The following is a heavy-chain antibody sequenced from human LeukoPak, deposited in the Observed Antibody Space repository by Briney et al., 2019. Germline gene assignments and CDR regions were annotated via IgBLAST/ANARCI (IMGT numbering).Heavy chain of an antibody. V-gene: IGHV4-39*01. CDR2: IYSSGST. CDR3: AVEEFDY. Sequence: SETLSLTYTVSGGSISSSTYYWGWIRQPPGKGLEWIGSIYSSGSTYYNPSLKSRVTISVDMSKTQFSLNLSSVTAADTAVYYCAVEEFDYWGQGILVTVSS. D-gene: IGHD5-24*01. J-gene: IGHJ4*02. CDR1: GGSISSSTYY.